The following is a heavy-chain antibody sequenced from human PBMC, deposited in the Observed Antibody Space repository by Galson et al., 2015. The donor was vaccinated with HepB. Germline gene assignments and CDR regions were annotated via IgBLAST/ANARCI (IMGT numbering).Heavy chain of an antibody. CDR2: ISSSSYI. CDR1: GFTFSSYS. V-gene: IGHV3-21*01. D-gene: IGHD3-22*01. Sequence: SLRLSCAASGFTFSSYSMNWVRQAPGKGLEWVSSISSSSYIYYADSVKGRFTISRDNAKNSLYLQMNSLRAEDTAVYYCARVGDSSGDEYFQHWGQGTLVTVSS. CDR3: ARVGDSSGDEYFQH. J-gene: IGHJ1*01.